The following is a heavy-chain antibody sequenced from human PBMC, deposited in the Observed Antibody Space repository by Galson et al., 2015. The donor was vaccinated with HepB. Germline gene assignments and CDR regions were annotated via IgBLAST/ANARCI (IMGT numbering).Heavy chain of an antibody. CDR3: TGDRKGGYGPFDY. D-gene: IGHD5-12*01. CDR1: GFTFGDYT. J-gene: IGHJ4*02. Sequence: LRLSCAASGFTFGDYTISWFRQAPGKGLEWVGFIRSKAHGGTTEYVASVKGRFTISRQDSKSIAYLQINSLKTEDTAVYYCTGDRKGGYGPFDYWGQGTLVTVSS. V-gene: IGHV3-49*03. CDR2: IRSKAHGGTT.